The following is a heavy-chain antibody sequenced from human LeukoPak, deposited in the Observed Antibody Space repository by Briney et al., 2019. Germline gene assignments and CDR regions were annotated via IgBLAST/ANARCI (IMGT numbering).Heavy chain of an antibody. CDR3: AKGVAYGSSALDY. J-gene: IGHJ4*02. V-gene: IGHV3-30*02. D-gene: IGHD3-10*01. CDR1: RFTPSSFG. CDR2: IRSDGSNK. Sequence: GGFLRLSCAPSRFTPSSFGMHWVREAPGKGLEGLAFIRSDGSNKYYPDSVKGRFTTSRDNSKNTLYLQMNSLRAEDTAVYYCAKGVAYGSSALDYWGQGTLVTVSS.